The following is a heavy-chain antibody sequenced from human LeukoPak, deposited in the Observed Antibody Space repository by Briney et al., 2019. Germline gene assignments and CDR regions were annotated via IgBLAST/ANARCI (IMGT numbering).Heavy chain of an antibody. V-gene: IGHV4-59*08. Sequence: PSETLSLTCTVSGGSISSHYWSWIRQPPGKGLEWIGYISYSGHTNYNPSLKSRVTMSVDTSKNQFSLKLTSVTAADTAVYYCARHYYDSGAYREYFQYWGQGSLVTVSS. J-gene: IGHJ1*01. D-gene: IGHD3-22*01. CDR1: GGSISSHY. CDR2: ISYSGHT. CDR3: ARHYYDSGAYREYFQY.